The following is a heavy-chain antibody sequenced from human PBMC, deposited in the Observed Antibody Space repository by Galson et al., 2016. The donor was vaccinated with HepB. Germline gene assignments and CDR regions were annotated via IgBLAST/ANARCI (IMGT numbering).Heavy chain of an antibody. Sequence: SLRLSCAASGFTFSSYSMAWVRQAPGKGLEWVSTISFSGDHPYYADSVKGRFTISRDNSKNTLFLEMSNLTTEDPALFYCAKNPGNGWFDPWGQGTLVIVSS. J-gene: IGHJ5*02. V-gene: IGHV3-23*01. CDR2: ISFSGDHP. CDR3: AKNPGNGWFDP. D-gene: IGHD1-14*01. CDR1: GFTFSSYS.